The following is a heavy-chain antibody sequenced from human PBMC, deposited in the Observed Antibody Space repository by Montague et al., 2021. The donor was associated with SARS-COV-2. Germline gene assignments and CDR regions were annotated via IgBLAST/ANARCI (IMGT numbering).Heavy chain of an antibody. Sequence: SETLSLTCTVSGGSISSSSYYWRWIRQPPGKGLEWIGNIYYSGSTYYNPSLKSRVTISVDTSKNQFSLKLSSVTAADTAVYYCARQKMGSVTMCGVVMHDGWFDPWGQGTLVTVSS. CDR1: GGSISSSSYY. D-gene: IGHD3-3*01. J-gene: IGHJ5*02. V-gene: IGHV4-39*01. CDR3: ARQKMGSVTMCGVVMHDGWFDP. CDR2: IYYSGST.